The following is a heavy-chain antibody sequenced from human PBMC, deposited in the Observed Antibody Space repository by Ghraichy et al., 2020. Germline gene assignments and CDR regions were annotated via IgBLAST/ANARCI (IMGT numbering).Heavy chain of an antibody. CDR1: GFTFSSYA. D-gene: IGHD6-13*01. J-gene: IGHJ4*02. V-gene: IGHV3-30-3*01. Sequence: GGSLRLSCAASGFTFSSYAMHWVRQAPGKGLEWVAVISYDGSNKYYADSVKGRFTISRDNSKNTLYLQMNSLRAEDTAVYYCARGIAAAGIGLVYYFDYWGQGTLVTVSS. CDR3: ARGIAAAGIGLVYYFDY. CDR2: ISYDGSNK.